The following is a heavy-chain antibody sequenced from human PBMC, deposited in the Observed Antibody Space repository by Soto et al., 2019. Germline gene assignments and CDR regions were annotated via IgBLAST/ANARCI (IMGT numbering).Heavy chain of an antibody. V-gene: IGHV5-10-1*01. CDR2: IDPSDSYT. CDR3: ASHYSSSWFDP. Sequence: GESLKISCKGSGYSFTSYWIGWVRQMPGKGLEWMGRIDPSDSYTNYSPSFQGHVTISADKSISTAYLQWSSLKASDTAMYYCASHYSSSWFDPWGQGTLVTVSS. CDR1: GYSFTSYW. D-gene: IGHD6-13*01. J-gene: IGHJ5*02.